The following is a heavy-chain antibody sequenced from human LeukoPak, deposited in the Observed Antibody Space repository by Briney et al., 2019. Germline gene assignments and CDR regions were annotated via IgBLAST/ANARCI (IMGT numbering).Heavy chain of an antibody. D-gene: IGHD3-16*02. CDR3: ARGSSMITFGGVTVS. V-gene: IGHV3-21*01. J-gene: IGHJ5*02. CDR2: ISSSSSYI. CDR1: GFTFSSYS. Sequence: TGGSLRLSCAASGFTFSSYSMNWVRQAPGKGLEWVSSISSSSSYIYYADSVKGRFTISRDNAKNSLYLQMYSLRAEDTAVYYCARGSSMITFGGVTVSWGQGTLVTVSS.